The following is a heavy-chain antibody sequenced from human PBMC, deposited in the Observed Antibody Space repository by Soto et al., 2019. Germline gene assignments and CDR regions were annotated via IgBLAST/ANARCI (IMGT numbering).Heavy chain of an antibody. CDR3: ARSVFP. J-gene: IGHJ5*02. CDR1: GGSISSGGYY. V-gene: IGHV4-31*03. Sequence: QVQLQESGPGLVKHSQTLSLTCTVSGGSISSGGYYWNWIRQHPGKGLEWIGYIYYIGSTYYNTSLKSRVTISPDTSKYQFSLKLSSVTAADTAVYYCARSVFPWGQGTLVTVSS. CDR2: IYYIGST.